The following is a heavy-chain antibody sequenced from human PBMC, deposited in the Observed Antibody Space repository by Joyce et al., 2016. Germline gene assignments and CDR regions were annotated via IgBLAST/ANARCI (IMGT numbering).Heavy chain of an antibody. CDR2: MSSSSSST. CDR3: ARDRSAVTTYFVY. J-gene: IGHJ4*02. D-gene: IGHD4-17*01. V-gene: IGHV3-21*06. Sequence: EVQLVESGGGLVKPGGSLRLSCAASGFTFSDYFMNWVRQAPGKGLEWVSYMSSSSSSTFYADSVKGRFTISRDNAKNSVYLEMNSLGAEDTAVYYGARDRSAVTTYFVYWGQGTLVTVSS. CDR1: GFTFSDYF.